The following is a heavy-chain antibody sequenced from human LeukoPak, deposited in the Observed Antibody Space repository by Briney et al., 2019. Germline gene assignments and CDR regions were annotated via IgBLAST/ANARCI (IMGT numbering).Heavy chain of an antibody. CDR2: IYYSGGT. J-gene: IGHJ5*02. Sequence: SETLSLTCTVSGGSISSYYWSWIRQPPGKGLEWIGYIYYSGGTNYNPSLKSRVTISVDTSKNQFSLKLSSVTAADTAVYCCARLGRRAAAGTSWFDPWGQGTLVTVSS. CDR1: GGSISSYY. CDR3: ARLGRRAAAGTSWFDP. V-gene: IGHV4-59*08. D-gene: IGHD6-13*01.